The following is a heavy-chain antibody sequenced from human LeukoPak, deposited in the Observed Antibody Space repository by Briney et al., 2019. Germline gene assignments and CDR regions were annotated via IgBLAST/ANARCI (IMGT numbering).Heavy chain of an antibody. CDR1: GFTFDDCA. V-gene: IGHV3-43*02. CDR3: AKGHIVGAITEFDY. CDR2: ISGHGGST. J-gene: IGHJ4*02. Sequence: GGSLRLSCAGAGFTFDDCAMHWVRQAPGKGLEWVSLISGHGGSTYSADSVKGRFTISRDNSKNSLYLQMNSLRTEDTALYYCAKGHIVGAITEFDYWGQGTLVTVSS. D-gene: IGHD1-26*01.